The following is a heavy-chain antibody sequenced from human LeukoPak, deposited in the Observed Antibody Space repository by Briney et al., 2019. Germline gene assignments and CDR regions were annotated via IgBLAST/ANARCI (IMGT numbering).Heavy chain of an antibody. Sequence: GASVKVSCKASGYTFTGYYMHWVRQAPGRGLEWMGWINPNSGGTNYAQKFQGRVTMTRDTSISTAYMELSRLRSDDTAVYYCARDDYGDYSYYYGMDVWGQGTTVTVSS. V-gene: IGHV1-2*02. CDR2: INPNSGGT. CDR1: GYTFTGYY. CDR3: ARDDYGDYSYYYGMDV. D-gene: IGHD4-17*01. J-gene: IGHJ6*02.